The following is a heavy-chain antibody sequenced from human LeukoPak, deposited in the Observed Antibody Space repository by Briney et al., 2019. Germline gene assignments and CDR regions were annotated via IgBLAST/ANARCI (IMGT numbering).Heavy chain of an antibody. V-gene: IGHV3-11*06. CDR3: ARVGSRGYYFDY. CDR1: GFTFGDYY. D-gene: IGHD1-26*01. Sequence: KPGGSLRLSCASSGFTFGDYYMSWIRQAPGKGLEWVSHISGSSTYTNYADSVKGRFTISRDNANNSLYLQMNSLTAEDTAVFYCARVGSRGYYFDYWGQGTLVSVSS. J-gene: IGHJ4*02. CDR2: ISGSSTYT.